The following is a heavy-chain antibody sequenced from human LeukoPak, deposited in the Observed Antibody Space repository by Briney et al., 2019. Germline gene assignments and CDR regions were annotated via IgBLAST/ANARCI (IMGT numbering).Heavy chain of an antibody. CDR1: GFTFSSYD. D-gene: IGHD3-10*01. V-gene: IGHV3-13*05. Sequence: GGSLRLSCAASGFTFSSYDMHWVRQATGKGLEWVSAIGTAGDPYYPGSVKGRFTIPRENAKNSLYLQMNSLRAGDTAVYYCARGLLWFGELWWYFDLWGRGTLVTVSS. CDR2: IGTAGDP. J-gene: IGHJ2*01. CDR3: ARGLLWFGELWWYFDL.